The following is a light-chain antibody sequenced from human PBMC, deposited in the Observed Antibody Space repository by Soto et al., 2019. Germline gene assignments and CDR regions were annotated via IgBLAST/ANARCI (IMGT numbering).Light chain of an antibody. CDR1: QSISSW. J-gene: IGKJ1*01. Sequence: QSPSTLSASVGDRVTITCRASQSISSWLAWYQQKPGKAPKLLIYDASSLESGVPSRFSGSGSGTEFTLTISSLQPDDFATYYCQQYYSYPRTFGQGTKVDI. V-gene: IGKV1-5*01. CDR3: QQYYSYPRT. CDR2: DAS.